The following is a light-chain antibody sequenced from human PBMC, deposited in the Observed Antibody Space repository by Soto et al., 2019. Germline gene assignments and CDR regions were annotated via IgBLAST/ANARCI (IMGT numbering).Light chain of an antibody. J-gene: IGLJ2*01. CDR1: SSDVGGYKF. CDR3: SSYTRSSSVV. V-gene: IGLV2-14*01. CDR2: EVS. Sequence: QSVLTQPASVSGSPGQSITISCTGTSSDVGGYKFVSWYQQHPGKAPKLILYEVSNRPSGVSNRFSGSKSGNTASLTISGLQAEDEADYYCSSYTRSSSVVFGGGTKVTVL.